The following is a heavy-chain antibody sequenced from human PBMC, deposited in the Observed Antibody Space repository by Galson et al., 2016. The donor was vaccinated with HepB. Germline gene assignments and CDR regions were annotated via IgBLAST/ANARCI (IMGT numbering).Heavy chain of an antibody. D-gene: IGHD6-19*01. CDR2: ISSDGAI. Sequence: SLRLSCAASGFTFNTYSMNWVRQAPGKGLEWVSYISSDGAIYYADSVEGRFTISRDNAKNSLYLQMNSLRDEDTAVYYCARDRSGWYSVDGMDVWGQGTTVTVSS. V-gene: IGHV3-48*02. CDR1: GFTFNTYS. J-gene: IGHJ6*02. CDR3: ARDRSGWYSVDGMDV.